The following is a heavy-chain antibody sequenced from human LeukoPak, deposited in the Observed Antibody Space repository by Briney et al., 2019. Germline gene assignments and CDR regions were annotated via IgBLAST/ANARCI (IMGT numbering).Heavy chain of an antibody. D-gene: IGHD2-2*01. CDR3: ARASGIVVVPAAKGAFDI. J-gene: IGHJ3*02. Sequence: GGSLRPSCAASGFTFSSYWMSWVRQAPGKGLKWVANIKQDGSEKYYVDSVKGRFTISRDNAKNSLYLQMNSLRAEDTAVYYCARASGIVVVPAAKGAFDIWGQGTMVTVSS. CDR1: GFTFSSYW. CDR2: IKQDGSEK. V-gene: IGHV3-7*01.